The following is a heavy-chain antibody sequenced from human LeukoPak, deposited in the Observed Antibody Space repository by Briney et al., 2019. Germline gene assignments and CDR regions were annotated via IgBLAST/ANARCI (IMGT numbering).Heavy chain of an antibody. CDR3: ARRGVVVPGNDY. Sequence: PGGSLRLSCAASGLTFSSHSMNWVRQAPGKGLEWLSYINSGSSIIYYADSVKGRFTISRDNAKNSLYLQMNSLRAEDTAVYYCARRGVVVPGNDYWGQGTLVTVSS. J-gene: IGHJ4*02. CDR2: INSGSSII. D-gene: IGHD2-2*01. CDR1: GLTFSSHS. V-gene: IGHV3-48*01.